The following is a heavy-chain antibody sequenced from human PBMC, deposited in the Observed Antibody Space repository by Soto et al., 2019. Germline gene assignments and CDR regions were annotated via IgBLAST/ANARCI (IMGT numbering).Heavy chain of an antibody. CDR3: ASQETYDFWSGSFDY. D-gene: IGHD3-3*01. V-gene: IGHV4-59*08. CDR1: GGSISSYY. CDR2: IYYSGST. J-gene: IGHJ4*02. Sequence: SETLSLTCTVSGGSISSYYWSWIRQPPGKGLEWIGYIYYSGSTNYNPSLKSRVTISVDTSKNQFSLKLSSVTAADTAVYYCASQETYDFWSGSFDYWGQGTLVTVSS.